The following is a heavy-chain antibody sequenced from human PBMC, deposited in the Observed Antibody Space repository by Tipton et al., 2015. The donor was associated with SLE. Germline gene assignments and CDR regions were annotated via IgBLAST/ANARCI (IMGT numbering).Heavy chain of an antibody. Sequence: VQLVQSGAEVKKPGSSVKVSCKVSGGTFSNYGISWVRQAPGQGLEWMGGIIPMFGTANYVQKFQGRVTITADDSTNTAYMELSSLRSEDTAVYYCARDGRGDDSFDIWGQGTMVSVSS. CDR2: IIPMFGTA. CDR3: ARDGRGDDSFDI. CDR1: GGTFSNYG. J-gene: IGHJ3*02. V-gene: IGHV1-69*01.